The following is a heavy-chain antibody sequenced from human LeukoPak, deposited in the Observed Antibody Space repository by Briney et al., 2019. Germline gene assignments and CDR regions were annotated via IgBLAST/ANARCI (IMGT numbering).Heavy chain of an antibody. CDR1: GFSFSSYS. CDR2: ISSTSRSSYI. V-gene: IGHV3-21*01. CDR3: ATSLSGWGTYYYMDA. D-gene: IGHD6-19*01. J-gene: IGHJ6*03. Sequence: GGSLRLSCAASGFSFSSYSMNWVRQAPGKGLEWVSSISSTSRSSYIFYAESVKGRFTISRDNTKNSLYLQMNNLRAEDAAVYYCATSLSGWGTYYYMDAWGKGTTVTISS.